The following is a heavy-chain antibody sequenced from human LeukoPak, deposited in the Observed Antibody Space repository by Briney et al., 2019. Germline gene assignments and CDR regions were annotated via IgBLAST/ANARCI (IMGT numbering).Heavy chain of an antibody. J-gene: IGHJ4*02. V-gene: IGHV3-23*01. CDR3: ARSDRYYYDSSGYYYGY. Sequence: GGSLRLSCAASGFTFSSYAMSWVRQAPGKGLEWVSAISGSGGSTYYADSVKGRFTISRDNSKNTLYLQMNSLRAEDTAVYYCARSDRYYYDSSGYYYGYWGQGTLVTVSS. CDR1: GFTFSSYA. D-gene: IGHD3-22*01. CDR2: ISGSGGST.